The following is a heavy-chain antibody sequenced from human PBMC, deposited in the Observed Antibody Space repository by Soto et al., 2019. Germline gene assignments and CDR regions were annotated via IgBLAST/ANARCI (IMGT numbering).Heavy chain of an antibody. D-gene: IGHD3-16*01. CDR3: ARSITFGKPGHVDY. CDR2: IWYDGSNK. J-gene: IGHJ4*02. V-gene: IGHV3-33*01. CDR1: GFTFSSYG. Sequence: QVQLVESGGGVVQPGRSLRLSCAASGFTFSSYGMHWVRQAPGKGLEWVAVIWYDGSNKYYADSVKGRFTISRDNSKNTLYLQMNSLRAEDTAVYYCARSITFGKPGHVDYWGQGTLVTVSS.